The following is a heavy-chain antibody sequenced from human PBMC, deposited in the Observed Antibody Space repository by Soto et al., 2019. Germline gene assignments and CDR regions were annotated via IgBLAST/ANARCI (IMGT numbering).Heavy chain of an antibody. Sequence: QVQLRESGPGLVKASQTLSLSCSVSGGSVRSADYFWSWIRQPPGKALEWMGYVSHTGTTYYNPSLKSRLAISIDTSKKQFSLSLRSVTAADTATYYCARGHYDILTGYYVRYYDYWGQGTLVAVSS. V-gene: IGHV4-30-4*01. CDR3: ARGHYDILTGYYVRYYDY. CDR1: GGSVRSADYF. J-gene: IGHJ4*03. D-gene: IGHD3-9*01. CDR2: VSHTGTT.